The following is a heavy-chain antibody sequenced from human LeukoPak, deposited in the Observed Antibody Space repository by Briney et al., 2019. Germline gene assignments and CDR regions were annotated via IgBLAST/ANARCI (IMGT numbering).Heavy chain of an antibody. J-gene: IGHJ4*02. CDR2: ISYDGSNK. D-gene: IGHD1-26*01. CDR1: GFTFSSYA. CDR3: ATTTLGGSYPFDY. Sequence: GRSLRLSCAASGFTFSSYAMHWVRQAPGTGLEWVAVISYDGSNKYYADSVKGRFTISRDNSKNTLYLQMNSLRAEDTAVYYCATTTLGGSYPFDYWGQGTLVTVSS. V-gene: IGHV3-30-3*01.